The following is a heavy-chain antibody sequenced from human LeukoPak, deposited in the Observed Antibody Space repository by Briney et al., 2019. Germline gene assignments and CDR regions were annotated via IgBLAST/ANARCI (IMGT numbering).Heavy chain of an antibody. CDR3: ARGYYYGSGIFDY. CDR2: IKQDGSEK. Sequence: TGGSLRLSCAASGFTLSSYWMSWVRQAPGKGLEWVANIKQDGSEKYYVDSVKGRFTISRDNAKNSLYLQMNSLRAEDTAVYYCARGYYYGSGIFDYWGQGTLVTVSS. CDR1: GFTLSSYW. D-gene: IGHD3-10*01. J-gene: IGHJ4*02. V-gene: IGHV3-7*01.